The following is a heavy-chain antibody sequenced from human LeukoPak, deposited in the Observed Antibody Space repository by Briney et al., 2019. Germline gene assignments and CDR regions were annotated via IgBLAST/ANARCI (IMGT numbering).Heavy chain of an antibody. CDR1: GGSTSSGSYY. J-gene: IGHJ6*02. V-gene: IGHV4-61*02. Sequence: PSQTLSLTCTVSGGSTSSGSYYWSWIRQPAGKGLEWIGRIYTSGSTNYNPSLKSRVTISVDTSKNQFSLKLSSVTAADTAVYYCARDAEVYYYGMDVWGQGTTVTVSS. CDR3: ARDAEVYYYGMDV. CDR2: IYTSGST.